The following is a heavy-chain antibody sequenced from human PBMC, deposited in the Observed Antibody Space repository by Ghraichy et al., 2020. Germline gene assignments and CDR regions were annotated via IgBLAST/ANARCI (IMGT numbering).Heavy chain of an antibody. CDR1: GGSFSGYY. CDR2: INHSGST. CDR3: ARGKALKPHYYYYYGMDV. J-gene: IGHJ6*02. Sequence: SETLSLTCAVYGGSFSGYYWSWIRQPPGKGLEWIGEINHSGSTNYNPSLKSRVTISVDTSKNQFSLKLSSVTAADTAVYYCARGKALKPHYYYYYGMDVWGQGTTVTVSS. V-gene: IGHV4-34*01.